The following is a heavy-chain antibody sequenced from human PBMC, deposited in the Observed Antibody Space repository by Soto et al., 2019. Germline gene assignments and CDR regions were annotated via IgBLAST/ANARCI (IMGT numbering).Heavy chain of an antibody. V-gene: IGHV4-39*01. CDR2: IYYSGST. J-gene: IGHJ4*02. D-gene: IGHD1-26*01. CDR1: GGSISSSNYY. CDR3: AVGSSGFYYIY. Sequence: SETLSLTCTVSGGSISSSNYYWGWIRQPPGKGLEWIGSIYYSGSTYHKPPLKSRVTISKDTSKNQFSLKLSSVTAADTAVYYCAVGSSGFYYIYWGQGIQVTVSS.